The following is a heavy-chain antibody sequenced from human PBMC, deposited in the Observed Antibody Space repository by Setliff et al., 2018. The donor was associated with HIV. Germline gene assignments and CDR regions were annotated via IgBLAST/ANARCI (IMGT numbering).Heavy chain of an antibody. Sequence: GGSLRLSCAASGFTFDDYAMHWVRQAPGKGLEWVATIKQDGSEIYYMDSMKGRFTISRDNARTSLFLEMRSLRDEDTAVYLCANLWELGAWGQGTLVTVSS. J-gene: IGHJ5*02. CDR3: ANLWELGA. D-gene: IGHD3-16*01. CDR2: IKQDGSEI. CDR1: GFTFDDYA. V-gene: IGHV3-7*03.